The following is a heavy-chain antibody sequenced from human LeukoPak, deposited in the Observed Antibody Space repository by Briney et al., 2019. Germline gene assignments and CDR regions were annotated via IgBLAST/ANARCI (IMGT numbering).Heavy chain of an antibody. CDR3: ARSSNGYYRFDL. CDR2: IYYSGST. V-gene: IGHV4-39*01. CDR1: GGSISSSSYY. Sequence: KASETLSLTCTVSGGSISSSSYYWGWIRQPPGKGLEWIASIYYSGSTYYNPSLKSRVTISVDTSKNQFSLKLSSVTAADTAVYYCARSSNGYYRFDLWGRGTLVTVSS. D-gene: IGHD3-22*01. J-gene: IGHJ2*01.